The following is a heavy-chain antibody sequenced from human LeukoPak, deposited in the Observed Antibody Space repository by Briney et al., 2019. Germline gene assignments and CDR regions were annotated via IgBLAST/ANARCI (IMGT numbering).Heavy chain of an antibody. CDR2: IYYSGDT. CDR3: ARVATNDAFDI. D-gene: IGHD5-12*01. Sequence: PSETLSLTCTVSVGSISTSNYYWGWIRQPPGKGLEWIGSIYYSGDTYYNPSLKSRVTISVDTSKNQFSLKLSSVTAADTAVYYCARVATNDAFDIWGQGTMLTVSS. CDR1: VGSISTSNYY. V-gene: IGHV4-39*01. J-gene: IGHJ3*02.